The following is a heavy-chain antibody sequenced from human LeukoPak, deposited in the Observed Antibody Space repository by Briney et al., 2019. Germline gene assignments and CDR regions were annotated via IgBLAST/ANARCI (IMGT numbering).Heavy chain of an antibody. Sequence: GGSLRLSCSASGLGILTSAVHWVRHAPSRGLEWMSVISYDGSFKYYADAVKGRFTISRDNAKNSLYLQMNSLRGEDTAVYYCASGQQLGYWGQGTLVTVSS. CDR3: ASGQQLGY. CDR2: ISYDGSFK. CDR1: GLGILTSA. V-gene: IGHV3-30*07. J-gene: IGHJ4*02. D-gene: IGHD6-13*01.